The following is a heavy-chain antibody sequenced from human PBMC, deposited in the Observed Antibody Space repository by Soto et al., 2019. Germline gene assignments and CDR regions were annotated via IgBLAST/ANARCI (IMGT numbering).Heavy chain of an antibody. CDR2: TYYRSKWYY. D-gene: IGHD1-26*01. CDR1: GDSVSSNSAG. CDR3: ARGEQYSGRIFDY. Sequence: KPSETLSLTCAITGDSVSSNSAGWSWVRQSPSRGLEWLGRTYYRSKWYYEYAVSVRGRITINPDTSKNQYSLQLNSVTPEDTAVYFCARGEQYSGRIFDYWGQGTLVTVYS. V-gene: IGHV6-1*01. J-gene: IGHJ4*01.